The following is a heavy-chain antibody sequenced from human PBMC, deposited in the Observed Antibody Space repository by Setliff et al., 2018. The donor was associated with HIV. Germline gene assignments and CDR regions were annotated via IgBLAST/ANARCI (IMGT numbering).Heavy chain of an antibody. CDR1: SFNSRKLT. D-gene: IGHD2-15*01. CDR3: ARGQCSGGSCWYFDS. J-gene: IGHJ4*02. CDR2: ISGDNARTSTTMGTGGLT. Sequence: PGGSLRLSCRGPSFNSRKLTMNWVRQVPGKGLEWVSTISGDNARTSTTMGTGGLTYYADSVRGRFTISRDESENTIFLEMNNVGVEDTALYYCARGQCSGGSCWYFDSWGQGTWVTVSS. V-gene: IGHV3-23*01.